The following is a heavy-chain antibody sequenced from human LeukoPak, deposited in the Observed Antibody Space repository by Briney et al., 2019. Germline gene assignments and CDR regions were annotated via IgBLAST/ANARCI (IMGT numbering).Heavy chain of an antibody. CDR2: IYSGGST. Sequence: QPGGPLRLSCVASGFSVSSNYMSWVRQAPGEGLEWVSVIYSGGSTYYADSVKGRFTISRDNSKNTLYLQMNSLRAEDTAVYYCPRDRITGTSDYRGQGTLVTVSS. CDR1: GFSVSSNY. V-gene: IGHV3-66*02. J-gene: IGHJ4*02. D-gene: IGHD1-7*01. CDR3: PRDRITGTSDY.